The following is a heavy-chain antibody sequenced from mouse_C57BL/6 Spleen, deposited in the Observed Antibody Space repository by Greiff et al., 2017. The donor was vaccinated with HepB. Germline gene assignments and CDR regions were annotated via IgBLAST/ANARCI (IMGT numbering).Heavy chain of an antibody. D-gene: IGHD4-1*01. CDR2: ISYDGSN. V-gene: IGHV3-6*01. Sequence: VQLKESGPGLVKPSQSLSLTCSVTGYSITSGYYWNWIRQFPGNKLEWMGYISYDGSNNYNPSLKNRISITRDTSKNQFFLKLNSVTTEDTATYYCARGPTGTRFDYWGQGTTLTVSS. CDR3: ARGPTGTRFDY. CDR1: GYSITSGYY. J-gene: IGHJ2*01.